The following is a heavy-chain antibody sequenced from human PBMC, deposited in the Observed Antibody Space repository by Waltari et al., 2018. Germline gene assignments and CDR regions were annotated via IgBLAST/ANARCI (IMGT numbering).Heavy chain of an antibody. Sequence: QAQLVQSGAEVKKPGASVTVSCKTSGYIFPGYSMHWFRQARGEGLEWMGRIDPDSGCTNYPQKFQGRVYMTRDTSITTVYMELNGLTSDDTAVYYCVRETIYRGTPSGGLSIWGQGTKVTISS. D-gene: IGHD1-26*01. CDR2: IDPDSGCT. V-gene: IGHV1-2*06. J-gene: IGHJ3*02. CDR3: VRETIYRGTPSGGLSI. CDR1: GYIFPGYS.